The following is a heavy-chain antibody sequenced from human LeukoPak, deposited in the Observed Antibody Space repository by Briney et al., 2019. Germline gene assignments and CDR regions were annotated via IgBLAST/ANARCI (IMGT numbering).Heavy chain of an antibody. Sequence: PSETLSLTCTVSGGSISSSSYYWGWIRQPPGKGMEWIGSIYYSGSTYYNPSLKSPVTISVDTSKNQFSLKLNSVTAADTAVYYCARRKVRGVTLYYFDYWGQGTLVTVSS. D-gene: IGHD3-10*01. CDR3: ARRKVRGVTLYYFDY. J-gene: IGHJ4*02. V-gene: IGHV4-39*01. CDR1: GGSISSSSYY. CDR2: IYYSGST.